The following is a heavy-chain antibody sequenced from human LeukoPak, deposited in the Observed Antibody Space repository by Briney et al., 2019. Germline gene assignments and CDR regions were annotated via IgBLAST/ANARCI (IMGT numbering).Heavy chain of an antibody. V-gene: IGHV4-59*08. CDR3: VGHQGSSTYDY. Sequence: PSETLSLTCTVSGGSISSYYWIWIRQPPGKGLEWIGYISYSGSPNYKASLMSRITMLVDMSKNHISLRLTSVTAADTAVYYCVGHQGSSTYDYWGQGILVTVSS. J-gene: IGHJ4*02. D-gene: IGHD2/OR15-2a*01. CDR1: GGSISSYY. CDR2: ISYSGSP.